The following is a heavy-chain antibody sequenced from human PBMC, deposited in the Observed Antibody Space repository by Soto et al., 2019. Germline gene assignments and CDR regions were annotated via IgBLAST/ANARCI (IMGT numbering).Heavy chain of an antibody. D-gene: IGHD2-15*01. V-gene: IGHV4-59*13. CDR2: NYYSGSN. J-gene: IGHJ6*02. Sequence: PENLSLTCTVSGDCLSSYYLSWILQPPRKRLELIGYNYYSGSNTYNPSLKSGVTISVDTSKTQLSLKLSSLTAADTAVYYCARRTLLPPYYYGMDVWGQGTMVTVSS. CDR3: ARRTLLPPYYYGMDV. CDR1: GDCLSSYY.